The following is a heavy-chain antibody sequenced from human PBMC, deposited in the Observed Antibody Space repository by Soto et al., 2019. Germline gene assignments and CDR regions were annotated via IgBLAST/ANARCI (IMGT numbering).Heavy chain of an antibody. CDR2: IYASGGT. Sequence: QITLKESGPTLVKSTQTLTLTCTFSGFSLSSGGGAVGWIRQPPGKALEWLAIIYASGGTHYSPSLKTRLTTTKDTYKNQVVLTKTNMDPVDTATYYCGHRRDVATRCWFDPWGQGILVTVSS. D-gene: IGHD6-6*01. CDR3: GHRRDVATRCWFDP. CDR1: GFSLSSGGGA. J-gene: IGHJ5*02. V-gene: IGHV2-5*01.